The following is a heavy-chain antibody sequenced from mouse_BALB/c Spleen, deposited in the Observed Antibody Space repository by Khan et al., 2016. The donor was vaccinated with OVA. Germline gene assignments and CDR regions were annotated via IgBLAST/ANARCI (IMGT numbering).Heavy chain of an antibody. J-gene: IGHJ4*01. CDR3: ARRNDNYDYAMDY. V-gene: IGHV3-6*02. Sequence: EVQLVESGPGLVKPSQSLSLTCSVTGYSITSGYYWNWIRQSPGNKLEWMGYISYDGSNNYNPSLKNRISITRDTSKNQFFLKLNSVTPEDTATYFCARRNDNYDYAMDYWGQGTSGTVSS. D-gene: IGHD2-1*01. CDR2: ISYDGSN. CDR1: GYSITSGYY.